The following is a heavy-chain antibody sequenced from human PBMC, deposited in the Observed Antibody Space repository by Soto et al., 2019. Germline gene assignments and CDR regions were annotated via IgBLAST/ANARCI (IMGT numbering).Heavy chain of an antibody. Sequence: ASVKVSCKASGYTFTSYYMHWVRQAPGQGLEWMGIINPSGGSTSYAQKFQGRVTMTRDTSTSTVYMELSSLRSEDTAVYYCARDWAAAGDYYYYGMDVWGQGTTVTVAS. J-gene: IGHJ6*02. CDR2: INPSGGST. V-gene: IGHV1-46*01. D-gene: IGHD6-13*01. CDR1: GYTFTSYY. CDR3: ARDWAAAGDYYYYGMDV.